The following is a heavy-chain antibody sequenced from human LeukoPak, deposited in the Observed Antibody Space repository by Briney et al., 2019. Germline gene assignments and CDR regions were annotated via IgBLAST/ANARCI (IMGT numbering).Heavy chain of an antibody. CDR2: IHYRGST. D-gene: IGHD1-1*01. CDR3: ARHGTSSDFYYAVDV. V-gene: IGHV4-59*08. J-gene: IGHJ6*02. Sequence: PSHTLSLACTVSGGSISSYYWSWIRQSPGKGLECIGNIHYRGSTNYNPSLKSRVTISLDTSKNQFSLRLSSVTAADTAVYYCARHGTSSDFYYAVDVWGQGTTVTVSS. CDR1: GGSISSYY.